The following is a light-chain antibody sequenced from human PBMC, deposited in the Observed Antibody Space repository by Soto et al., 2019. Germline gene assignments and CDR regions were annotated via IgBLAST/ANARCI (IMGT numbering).Light chain of an antibody. CDR2: GAC. J-gene: IGKJ1*01. V-gene: IGKV3-20*01. CDR3: QQYGSSPGT. Sequence: EIVLTQSPGTLSLSPGERATLSCRARQSVSSSYLAWYQQKPGQAPRLLIYGACSRATGIPDRFSGSGSGTDFTLTISRLEPEDFAVYYCQQYGSSPGTFGQGTKVEIK. CDR1: QSVSSSY.